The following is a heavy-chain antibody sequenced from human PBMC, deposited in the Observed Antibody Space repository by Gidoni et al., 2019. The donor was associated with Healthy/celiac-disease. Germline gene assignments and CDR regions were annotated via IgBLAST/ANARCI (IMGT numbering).Heavy chain of an antibody. CDR2: ISGSGGST. J-gene: IGHJ4*02. V-gene: IGHV3-23*01. Sequence: EVQLLESGGGLVQPGGSLRLSCAASGLTFSSYAMSWVRQAPGKGLEWVPAISGSGGSTYYADSVKGRFTISRDNSKNTLYLQMNSLRAEDTAVYYCAKGTSPEGRSKWLSDYWGQGTLVTVSS. CDR3: AKGTSPEGRSKWLSDY. D-gene: IGHD3-22*01. CDR1: GLTFSSYA.